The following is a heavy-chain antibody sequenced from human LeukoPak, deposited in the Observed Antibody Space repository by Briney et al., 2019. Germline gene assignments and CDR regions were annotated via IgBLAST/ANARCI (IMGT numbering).Heavy chain of an antibody. CDR2: IWYDGSNK. V-gene: IGHV3-33*01. CDR1: GFTFSSYG. CDR3: ARGEAAYCGGDCYPWDY. D-gene: IGHD2-21*02. Sequence: GGSLRLSCAASGFTFSSYGMHWVRQAPGKGLEWVAVIWYDGSNKYYADSVKGRFTISRDNSKNTLYLQMNSLRAEDTAVYYCARGEAAYCGGDCYPWDYWGQGTLVTVS. J-gene: IGHJ4*02.